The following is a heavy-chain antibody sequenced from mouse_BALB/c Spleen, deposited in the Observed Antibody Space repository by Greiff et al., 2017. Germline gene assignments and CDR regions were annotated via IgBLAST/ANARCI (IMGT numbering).Heavy chain of an antibody. D-gene: IGHD1-2*01. Sequence: VQLKESGPGLVKPSQSLSLTCTVTGYSITSDYAWNWIRQFPGNKLEWMGYISYSGSTSYNPSLKSRISITRDTSKNQFFLQLNSVTTEDTATYYCARHYYGSFAYWGQGTLVTVSA. CDR1: GYSITSDYA. CDR2: ISYSGST. V-gene: IGHV3-2*02. CDR3: ARHYYGSFAY. J-gene: IGHJ3*01.